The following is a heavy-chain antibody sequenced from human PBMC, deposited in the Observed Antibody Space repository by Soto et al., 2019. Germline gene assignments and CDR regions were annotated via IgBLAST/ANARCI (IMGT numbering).Heavy chain of an antibody. CDR3: ARGYCSSTSFYTVSAAAGRAFDI. D-gene: IGHD2-2*02. CDR2: IYYSGST. Sequence: PSETLSLTCTVSGGSISSGDYYWSWIRQPPGKGLEWIGYIYYSGSTYYNPSLKSRVTISVDTSKNQFSLKLSSVTAADTAVYYCARGYCSSTSFYTVSAAAGRAFDIWGQGTMVSVSS. CDR1: GGSISSGDYY. V-gene: IGHV4-30-4*01. J-gene: IGHJ3*02.